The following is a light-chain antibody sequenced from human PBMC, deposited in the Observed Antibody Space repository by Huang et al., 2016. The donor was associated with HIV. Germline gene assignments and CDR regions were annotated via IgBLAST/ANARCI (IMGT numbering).Light chain of an antibody. V-gene: IGKV3-20*01. J-gene: IGKJ4*01. CDR2: DAS. Sequence: DIVLTQSPGTLSLSPGERATLSCRASQTVTNNSLAWYQHKPGQPPRLLIFDASKRAIGVPDRFSGSGSGADFTLTISRLEPEDFAVYYCQQSGASLTFGGRTKVETK. CDR1: QTVTNNS. CDR3: QQSGASLT.